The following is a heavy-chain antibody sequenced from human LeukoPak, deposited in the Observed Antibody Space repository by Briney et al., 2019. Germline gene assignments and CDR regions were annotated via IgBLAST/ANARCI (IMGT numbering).Heavy chain of an antibody. Sequence: GGSLRLSCAASGFTFSTKWTTWVRQAPGKGLEWVANIKQDGSEKFYVDSVKGRFTISRDNAKNSLYLQMNSLGAEDMAVYYCARGGSTSSWFWNDWGQGTLVTVSS. J-gene: IGHJ4*01. V-gene: IGHV3-7*01. D-gene: IGHD6-13*01. CDR2: IKQDGSEK. CDR1: GFTFSTKW. CDR3: ARGGSTSSWFWND.